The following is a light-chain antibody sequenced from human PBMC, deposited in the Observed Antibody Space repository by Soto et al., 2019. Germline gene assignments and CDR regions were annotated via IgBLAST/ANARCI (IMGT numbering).Light chain of an antibody. CDR3: QQYNSYWT. Sequence: STLSASVGDRVTITCRASQSISSWLAWYQQKPGKAPKLLIYKASSLERGVPSRFSGSGSGTEFTLTISSLQPDDFATYYCQQYNSYWTFGQGTKVDIK. V-gene: IGKV1-5*03. J-gene: IGKJ1*01. CDR1: QSISSW. CDR2: KAS.